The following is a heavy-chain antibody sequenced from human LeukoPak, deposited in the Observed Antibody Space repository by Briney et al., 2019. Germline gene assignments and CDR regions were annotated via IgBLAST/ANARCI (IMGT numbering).Heavy chain of an antibody. CDR3: ARDIHYDSSGYYHPHFDY. CDR2: IIPIFGTA. D-gene: IGHD3-22*01. V-gene: IGHV1-69*13. CDR1: GGTFISYA. J-gene: IGHJ4*02. Sequence: GASVKVSCKASGGTFISYAISWVRQAPGQGLEWMGGIIPIFGTANYAQKFQGRVTITADESTSTAYMELGSLRSEDTAVYYCARDIHYDSSGYYHPHFDYWGQGTLVTVSS.